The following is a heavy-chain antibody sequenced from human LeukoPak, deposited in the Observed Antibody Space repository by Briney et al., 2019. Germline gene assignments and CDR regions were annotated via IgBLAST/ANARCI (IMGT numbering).Heavy chain of an antibody. J-gene: IGHJ3*02. V-gene: IGHV4-30-2*01. Sequence: SETLSLTCTVSGGSISSGNYYWNWIRQPPGKGLEWIGYISHSGSTYYNPSLRSRVTISLDRSKNQFSLILSSVTAADTAVYYCAGSPGSGWRGIGAFDIWGQGTMVTVSS. CDR1: GGSISSGNYY. CDR3: AGSPGSGWRGIGAFDI. D-gene: IGHD3-22*01. CDR2: ISHSGST.